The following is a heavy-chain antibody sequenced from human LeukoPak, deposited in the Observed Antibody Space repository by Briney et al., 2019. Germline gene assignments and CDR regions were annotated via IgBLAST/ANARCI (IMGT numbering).Heavy chain of an antibody. CDR3: ATEGLNYYMDV. V-gene: IGHV3-33*01. CDR2: ILLDGSNQ. CDR1: GLTFRRWG. Sequence: GGSLRLSCAASGLTFRRWGMHWVRQPPGKGPEWVAVILLDGSNQYYADSVKGRFTISRDNSKNMLYLQMDSLRAEDTAVYYCATEGLNYYMDVWGRGTTVTVS. J-gene: IGHJ6*03.